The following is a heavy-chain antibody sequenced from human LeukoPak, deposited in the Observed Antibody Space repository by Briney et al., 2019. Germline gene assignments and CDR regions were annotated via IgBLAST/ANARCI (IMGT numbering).Heavy chain of an antibody. J-gene: IGHJ4*02. CDR2: ISYDKSNK. CDR3: ARRQGMATSYFDS. D-gene: IGHD5-24*01. V-gene: IGHV3-30-3*01. Sequence: GGSLRLSCAASGFTFSSYAMHWVRQAPGKGLEWVAVISYDKSNKYYADSVKGRFTISRDNSKNTLYLQMNSLKTEDTAVYYCARRQGMATSYFDSWGQGTLVTVSS. CDR1: GFTFSSYA.